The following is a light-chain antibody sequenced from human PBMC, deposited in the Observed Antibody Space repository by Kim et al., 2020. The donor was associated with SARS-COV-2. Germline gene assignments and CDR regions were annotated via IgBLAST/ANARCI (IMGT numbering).Light chain of an antibody. Sequence: ASVGDRVTITCRASQGIRNSLAWYRQKPGKGPMLLIYGASTLRSGVPSRFRGRGSGTDFTLTSSSLQPEDAATYYCQKYNSAPWTFGQGTKVDIK. CDR2: GAS. V-gene: IGKV1-27*01. J-gene: IGKJ1*01. CDR1: QGIRNS. CDR3: QKYNSAPWT.